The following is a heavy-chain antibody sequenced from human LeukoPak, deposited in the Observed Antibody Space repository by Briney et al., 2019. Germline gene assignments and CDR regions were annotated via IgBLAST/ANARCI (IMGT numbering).Heavy chain of an antibody. CDR1: GGSVSGNY. V-gene: IGHV4-59*02. J-gene: IGHJ4*02. CDR2: IHSSGRT. Sequence: PSETLSLTCTVSGGSVSGNYWSWIRQTPGKGLEWIAYIHSSGRTNYNPSLKSRVTISVDTSNNQFSLKLSSVTAAGTAVYYCARTTADGSADYWGQGTLVTVSS. D-gene: IGHD5-24*01. CDR3: ARTTADGSADY.